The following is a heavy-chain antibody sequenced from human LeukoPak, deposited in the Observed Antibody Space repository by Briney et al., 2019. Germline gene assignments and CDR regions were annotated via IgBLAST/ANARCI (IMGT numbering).Heavy chain of an antibody. J-gene: IGHJ4*02. CDR3: GRLFDS. V-gene: IGHV4-39*01. Sequence: SETLSLTCTVSGSAIISDNFYWGWVRQPPGNGLEWVGSINYSGTTYYNPSLRSRVSISVDTSRTQFFLTLNSVTAADTAVYYCGRLFDSWGQGILVTVSS. CDR1: GSAIISDNFY. CDR2: INYSGTT.